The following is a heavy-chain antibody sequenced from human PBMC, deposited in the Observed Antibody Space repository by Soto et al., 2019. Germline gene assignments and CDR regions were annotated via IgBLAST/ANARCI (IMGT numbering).Heavy chain of an antibody. CDR2: IIPMLGIR. J-gene: IGHJ3*02. D-gene: IGHD2-21*01. V-gene: IGHV1-69*02. CDR3: TIGSWSGEVFDI. CDR1: GGTFSTYS. Sequence: QVQLVQSGAEVKKPGSSVKVSCKDSGGTFSTYSMFWVRQAPGQGLEWMGRIIPMLGIRNYAQRFQDRVTMTADKSPATAHMELSSLRSEDTALYYCTIGSWSGEVFDIWCQGARVTV.